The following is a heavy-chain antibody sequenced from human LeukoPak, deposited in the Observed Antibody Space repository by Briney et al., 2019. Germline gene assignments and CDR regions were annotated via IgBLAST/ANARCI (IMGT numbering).Heavy chain of an antibody. CDR2: IHYSGST. D-gene: IGHD6-13*01. Sequence: SETLSLTCTVSGGSISSYYWKWIRQSPESGLEWIGYIHYSGSTNYNPSLKSRVTMSVDTSKNQFSLKLSSVTAADTAVYYCARHANGYSSSWHDYWGQGTLVTVS. J-gene: IGHJ4*02. CDR3: ARHANGYSSSWHDY. CDR1: GGSISSYY. V-gene: IGHV4-59*08.